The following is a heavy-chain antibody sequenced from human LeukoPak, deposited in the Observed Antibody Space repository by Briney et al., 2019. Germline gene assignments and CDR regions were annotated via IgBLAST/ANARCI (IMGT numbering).Heavy chain of an antibody. CDR1: GGSISSYC. D-gene: IGHD2-2*01. CDR3: ARDDIVVVSDSGAFDY. Sequence: SETLSLTCTVSGGSISSYCWSWIRQPAGKGLEWIGRIYTSGSTNYNPSLKSRVTMSVDTSKNRFSLKLSSVTAADTAVYYCARDDIVVVSDSGAFDYWGQGTLVTVSS. CDR2: IYTSGST. J-gene: IGHJ4*02. V-gene: IGHV4-4*07.